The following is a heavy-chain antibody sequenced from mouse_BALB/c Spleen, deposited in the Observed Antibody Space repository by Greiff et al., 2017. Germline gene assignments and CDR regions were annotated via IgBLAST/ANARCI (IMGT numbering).Heavy chain of an antibody. CDR2: IWGDGST. J-gene: IGHJ4*01. D-gene: IGHD1-1*01. CDR1: GFSLTGYG. Sequence: VQLQESGPGLVAPSQSLSITCTVSGFSLTGYGVNWVRQPPGKGLEWLGMIWGDGSTDYNSALKSRLSISKDNSKSQVFLKMNSLQTDDTARYYGDRYDGSPYYAMDYWGQGTSVTVSS. V-gene: IGHV2-6-7*01. CDR3: DRYDGSPYYAMDY.